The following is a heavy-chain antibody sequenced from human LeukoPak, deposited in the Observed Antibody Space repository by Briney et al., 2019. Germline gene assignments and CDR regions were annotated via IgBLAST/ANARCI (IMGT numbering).Heavy chain of an antibody. CDR3: ARDRYSSSCRDY. V-gene: IGHV3-7*01. D-gene: IGHD6-6*01. CDR1: GFTFNTYG. Sequence: GGSLRLSCAVSGFTFNTYGMTWVRQAPGKGLEWVANIKQDGSEKYYVDSVKGRFTISRDNAKNTLYLQMNSLRAEDTAVYYCARDRYSSSCRDYWGQGTLVTVSS. CDR2: IKQDGSEK. J-gene: IGHJ4*02.